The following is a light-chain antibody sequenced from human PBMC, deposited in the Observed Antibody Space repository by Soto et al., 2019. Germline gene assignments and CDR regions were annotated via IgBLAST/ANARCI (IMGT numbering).Light chain of an antibody. CDR3: QQTYSTPHT. CDR2: AAI. J-gene: IGKJ2*01. CDR1: QTITTY. Sequence: DIQMTQSPSSLSASVGDRVTITCRASQTITTYLNWYQHKPGKAPKLLIYAAISLQSGVPSRLSGSGSGKDFTLTISSLQPEDFPTYYCQQTYSTPHTFGQGIRVEIX. V-gene: IGKV1-39*01.